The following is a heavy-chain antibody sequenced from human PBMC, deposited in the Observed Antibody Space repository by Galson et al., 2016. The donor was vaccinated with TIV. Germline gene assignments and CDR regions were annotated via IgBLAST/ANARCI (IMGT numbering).Heavy chain of an antibody. D-gene: IGHD2-2*02. J-gene: IGHJ4*02. CDR2: IGSGGRAI. CDR3: ARDCSGANCYTDPMYFDY. CDR1: GFIFSDYY. V-gene: IGHV3-11*01. Sequence: LRLSCAASGFIFSDYYMSWIRQAPGKGLEWIAYIGSGGRAIYYADSVEGRFTISRDNAKNSLYLQMNSLRADDTAMYYCARDCSGANCYTDPMYFDYWGQGTLVTASS.